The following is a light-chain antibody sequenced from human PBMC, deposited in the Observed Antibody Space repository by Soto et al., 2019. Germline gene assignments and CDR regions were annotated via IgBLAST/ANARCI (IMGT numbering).Light chain of an antibody. V-gene: IGKV1-12*01. CDR2: AAS. Sequence: DIQMTQSPSSVSGSVGDRVTITFRASQGISSWLAWYQQKPGKAPKLLMYAASTLQRGVPSRFSGSGSGTEFTLAISSLQPEDFATYYCQQFNDYPITFGQGTRLEIK. J-gene: IGKJ5*01. CDR1: QGISSW. CDR3: QQFNDYPIT.